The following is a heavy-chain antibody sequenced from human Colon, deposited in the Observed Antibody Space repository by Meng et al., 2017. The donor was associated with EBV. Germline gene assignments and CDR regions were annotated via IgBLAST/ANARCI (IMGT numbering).Heavy chain of an antibody. CDR1: GGPISSGDYY. CDR2: IYYSGST. Sequence: LTESGPGLVRPSQTLSPTSTVSGGPISSGDYYWSWIRQPPGKGLEWIGYIYYSGSTYYNPSLKSRVTISVDTSKNQFSLKLSSVTAADTAVYYCARDRGGLGAFDYWGQGTLVTVSS. D-gene: IGHD5-12*01. V-gene: IGHV4-30-4*01. J-gene: IGHJ4*02. CDR3: ARDRGGLGAFDY.